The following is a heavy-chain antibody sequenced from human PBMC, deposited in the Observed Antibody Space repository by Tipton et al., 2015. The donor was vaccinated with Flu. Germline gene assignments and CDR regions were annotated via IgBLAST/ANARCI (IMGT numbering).Heavy chain of an antibody. V-gene: IGHV4-38-2*01. CDR1: GYSISSAYY. CDR2: IYHSGTT. J-gene: IGHJ4*02. CDR3: ARHTGDSVRGVIDY. D-gene: IGHD3-10*02. Sequence: TLSLTCDVSGYSISSAYYWGWVRRPPGKGLEWIGTIYHSGTTYYNPSLKSRLTISVDTSKNQFSLRLSSVTAADTAVYYCARHTGDSVRGVIDYWGQGILVTVSS.